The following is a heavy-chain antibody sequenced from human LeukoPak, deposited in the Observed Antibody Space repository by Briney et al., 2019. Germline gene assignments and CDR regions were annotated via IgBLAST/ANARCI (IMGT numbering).Heavy chain of an antibody. CDR2: INPNSGGT. D-gene: IGHD3-9*01. Sequence: ASVKVSCKASGYTFTGYYMHWVRQAPGQGLEWMGWINPNSGGTNYAQKFQGWVTMTRDTSISTAYMELSRLRSDDTAVYYCARPHYDILTGYYKGSTLDYWGQGTLVTVSS. V-gene: IGHV1-2*04. CDR1: GYTFTGYY. J-gene: IGHJ4*02. CDR3: ARPHYDILTGYYKGSTLDY.